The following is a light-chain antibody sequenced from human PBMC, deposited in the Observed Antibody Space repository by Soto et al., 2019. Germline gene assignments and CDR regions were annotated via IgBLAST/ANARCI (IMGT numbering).Light chain of an antibody. CDR1: ASDVGYYNY. Sequence: QSALTQPRSVSGSPGQSVTISCTGTASDVGYYNYVSWYQQFPGKAPKLIIYDVTKRPSGVPDRFSGSTSGNTASLTISGLQAEDEAVYHCYSYIPLSTGVFGGGTKLTVL. V-gene: IGLV2-11*01. CDR2: DVT. CDR3: YSYIPLSTGV. J-gene: IGLJ3*02.